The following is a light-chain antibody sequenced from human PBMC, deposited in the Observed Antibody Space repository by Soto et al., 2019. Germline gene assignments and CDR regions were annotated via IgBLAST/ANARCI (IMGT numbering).Light chain of an antibody. Sequence: QSALTQPASVSGSPGQSITISCTGTSSDVGGYNYVSWYQQHPGKAPKLMIYDVSNRPSGVSNRFSGSKSGNTASLTISGLQAEDEADYYCSSYTCSSTLGGVFGTGTKVTVL. V-gene: IGLV2-14*01. J-gene: IGLJ1*01. CDR1: SSDVGGYNY. CDR3: SSYTCSSTLGGV. CDR2: DVS.